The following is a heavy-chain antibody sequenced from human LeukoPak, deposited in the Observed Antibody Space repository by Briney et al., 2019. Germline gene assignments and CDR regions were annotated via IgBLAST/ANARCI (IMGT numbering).Heavy chain of an antibody. CDR3: ARRTIFGVVINAFDI. D-gene: IGHD3-3*01. CDR1: GGSISSYY. V-gene: IGHV4-59*08. CDR2: IYYSGST. Sequence: SETLSLTCTVSGGSISSYYWSLIRQPPGKGLEWIGYIYYSGSTNYNPSLKSRVTISVDTSKNQFSLKLSSVTAADTAVYYCARRTIFGVVINAFDIWGQGTMVTVSS. J-gene: IGHJ3*02.